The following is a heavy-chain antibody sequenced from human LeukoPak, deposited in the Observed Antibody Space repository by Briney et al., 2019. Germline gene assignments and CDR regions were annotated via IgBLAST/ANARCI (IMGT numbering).Heavy chain of an antibody. CDR1: GGSISSGGYY. D-gene: IGHD3-3*02. CDR3: ARGRIFGVAHDAFDI. J-gene: IGHJ3*02. V-gene: IGHV4-30-2*01. Sequence: SQTLSLTCTVSGGSISSGGYYWSWIRQPPGKGLEWIGYIYHCGSTYYNPSLKSRVTMSVDTSKNQFSLKLSSVTAADTAVYYCARGRIFGVAHDAFDIWGQGTMVTVSS. CDR2: IYHCGST.